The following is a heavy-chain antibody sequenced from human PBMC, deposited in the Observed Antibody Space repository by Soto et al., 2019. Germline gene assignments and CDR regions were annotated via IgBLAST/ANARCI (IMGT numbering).Heavy chain of an antibody. J-gene: IGHJ4*01. CDR2: IKNKNDGGTT. V-gene: IGHV3-15*07. CDR1: GFSFKNAW. Sequence: EAELVESGGGLVKPGGSLTLSCAASGFSFKNAWMNWVRQAPGKGLEWVGLIKNKNDGGTTDYAAFVQGRYTISRDAPQNTLYLHMTGLKTEVTAVYFCTGLWFGEIYNYWGQGSLVTVSS. D-gene: IGHD3-10*01. CDR3: TGLWFGEIYNY.